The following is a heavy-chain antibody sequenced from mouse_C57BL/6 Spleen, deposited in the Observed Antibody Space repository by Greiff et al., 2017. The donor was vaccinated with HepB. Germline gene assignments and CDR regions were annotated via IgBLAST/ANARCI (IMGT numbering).Heavy chain of an antibody. CDR3: ARETYYSNSFDY. CDR2: ISYDGSN. V-gene: IGHV3-6*01. CDR1: GYSITSGYY. J-gene: IGHJ2*01. Sequence: ESGPGLVKPSQSLSLTCSVTGYSITSGYYWNWIRQFPGNKLEWMGYISYDGSNNYNPSLKNRISITRDTSKNQFFLKLNSVTTEDTATYYCARETYYSNSFDYWGQGTTLTGSS. D-gene: IGHD2-5*01.